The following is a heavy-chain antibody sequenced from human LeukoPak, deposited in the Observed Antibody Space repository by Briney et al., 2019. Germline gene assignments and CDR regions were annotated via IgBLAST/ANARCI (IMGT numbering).Heavy chain of an antibody. CDR2: INPNSGGT. CDR1: GYTFTGYY. J-gene: IGHJ4*02. CDR3: ARSPLYDSSGYSLDY. V-gene: IGHV1-2*02. D-gene: IGHD3-22*01. Sequence: ASVTVSFKASGYTFTGYYMHWVSQAPGQGLEWMGWINPNSGGTNYAQKFQGRVTMTRDTSISTAYMELSRLRSDDTAVYYCARSPLYDSSGYSLDYWGQGTLVTVSS.